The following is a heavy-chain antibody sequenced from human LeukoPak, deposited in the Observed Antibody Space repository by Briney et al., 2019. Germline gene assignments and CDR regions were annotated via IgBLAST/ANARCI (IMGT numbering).Heavy chain of an antibody. J-gene: IGHJ4*02. CDR3: ARDFPYCSGGSCYLYYFDY. Sequence: GGSLRLSCAASGFTFSSYEMNWVRQAPGKGLEWVSYISSSGSTIYYADSVKGRFTISRDNAKNSLYLQMNSLRAEDTAVYYCARDFPYCSGGSCYLYYFDYWGQGTLATVSS. V-gene: IGHV3-48*03. CDR1: GFTFSSYE. CDR2: ISSSGSTI. D-gene: IGHD2-15*01.